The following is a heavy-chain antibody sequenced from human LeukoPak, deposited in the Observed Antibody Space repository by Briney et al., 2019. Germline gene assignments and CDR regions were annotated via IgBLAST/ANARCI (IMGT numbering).Heavy chain of an antibody. J-gene: IGHJ6*02. Sequence: GGSLRLSCAASGFTFSDYYMSWIRQAPGKGLEWVSYISSSGSTIYYADSVKGRFTISRDNSKNTLYLQMNSLRAEDTAVYYCASNRVSGRNYYYGMDVWGQGTTVTVSS. CDR3: ASNRVSGRNYYYGMDV. CDR1: GFTFSDYY. D-gene: IGHD6-13*01. V-gene: IGHV3-11*04. CDR2: ISSSGSTI.